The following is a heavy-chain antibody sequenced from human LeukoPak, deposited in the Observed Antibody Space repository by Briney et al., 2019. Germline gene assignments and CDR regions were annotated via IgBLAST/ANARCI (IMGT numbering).Heavy chain of an antibody. CDR3: GRDQTPFY. CDR2: ISTSGSTI. V-gene: IGHV3-48*03. J-gene: IGHJ4*02. Sequence: GGSLRLSCAASGFTFSSYEMNWVRQAPGKGLDWVSYISTSGSTIYYADSVKGRFTISRDNAKSSMWLQMSSLRAEDTAVYYCGRDQTPFYWGQGSLVTVSS. D-gene: IGHD2-15*01. CDR1: GFTFSSYE.